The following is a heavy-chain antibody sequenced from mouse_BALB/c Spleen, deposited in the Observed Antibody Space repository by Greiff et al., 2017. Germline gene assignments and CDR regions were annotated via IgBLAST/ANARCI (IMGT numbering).Heavy chain of an antibody. D-gene: IGHD3-3*01. CDR1: GYAFSSSW. CDR2: IYPGDGDT. V-gene: IGHV1-82*01. J-gene: IGHJ3*01. Sequence: VQVVESGPELVKPGASVKISCKASGYAFSSSWMNWVKQRPGQGLEWIGRIYPGDGDTNYNGKFKGKATLTADKSSSTAYMQLSSLTSVDSAVYFCARQGGGAAWFAYWGQGTLVTVSA. CDR3: ARQGGGAAWFAY.